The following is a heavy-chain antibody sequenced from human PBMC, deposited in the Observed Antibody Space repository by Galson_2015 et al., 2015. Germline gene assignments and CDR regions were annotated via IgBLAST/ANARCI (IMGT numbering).Heavy chain of an antibody. V-gene: IGHV5-10-1*01. CDR2: IDPSDSHT. Sequence: QSGAEVKKPGESLRISCKGSGYNSGYSFTNYWINWVRQMPGKGLEWMGRIDPSDSHTNYNPSFQGHVTISTDNSISTAYLQWSSLKPSDTAMYYCVRWGAGIGAAMDYWGQGTLVTVSS. CDR1: GYNSGYSFTNYW. D-gene: IGHD6-13*01. CDR3: VRWGAGIGAAMDY. J-gene: IGHJ4*02.